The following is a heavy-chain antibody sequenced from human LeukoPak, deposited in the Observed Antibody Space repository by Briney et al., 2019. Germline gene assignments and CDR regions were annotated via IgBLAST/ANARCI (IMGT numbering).Heavy chain of an antibody. J-gene: IGHJ4*02. Sequence: ASVKVSCKASGYTFTGYYIHWVRQTPGQGLEWMGIINPSGGSSSYAQKFQGRVILTRDTSTSTAYMELSSLRSEDTAVYYCASKPHSATSSTGDDFGDFTLDYWGQGTLVTVSS. D-gene: IGHD4-17*01. CDR1: GYTFTGYY. V-gene: IGHV1-46*01. CDR3: ASKPHSATSSTGDDFGDFTLDY. CDR2: INPSGGSS.